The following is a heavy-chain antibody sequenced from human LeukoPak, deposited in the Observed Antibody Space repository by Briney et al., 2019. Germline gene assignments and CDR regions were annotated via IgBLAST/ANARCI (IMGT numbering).Heavy chain of an antibody. Sequence: AGTLSLSSSASGFTFSTFAMIRLRQPPGKELEWVSSIFPSGGEFDYEVSVRGRFTISRANSKTTLSLHMHRLRDQAAEYYYCATYRQVLLPFESWSQGTLVTVS. D-gene: IGHD2-8*02. CDR1: GFTFSTFA. V-gene: IGHV3-23*01. J-gene: IGHJ4*02. CDR2: IFPSGGEF. CDR3: ATYRQVLLPFES.